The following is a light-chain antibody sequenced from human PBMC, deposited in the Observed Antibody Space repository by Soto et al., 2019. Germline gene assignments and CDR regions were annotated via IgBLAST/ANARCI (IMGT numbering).Light chain of an antibody. Sequence: QSVLTQPPSVSAAPGQRVSISCSGSSSNIGNNYVSWYQQLPGTAPKLLIYDNDKRPSGIPDRFSGSKSGTSATLGITGLQTGHEADYCCGTWDNSLNAYVFGAGTKLTVL. CDR2: DND. V-gene: IGLV1-51*01. CDR1: SSNIGNNY. CDR3: GTWDNSLNAYV. J-gene: IGLJ1*01.